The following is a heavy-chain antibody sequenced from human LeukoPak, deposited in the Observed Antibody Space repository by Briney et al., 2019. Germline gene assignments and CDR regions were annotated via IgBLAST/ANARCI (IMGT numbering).Heavy chain of an antibody. D-gene: IGHD4-17*01. CDR1: GFTFSSYS. CDR2: ISSSSSYI. Sequence: GGSLRLPCAASGFTFSSYSMNWVRQAPGKGLEWVSSISSSSSYIYYADSVKGRFTISRDNAKNSLYLQMNSLRAEDTAVYYCARDMATTLDPWGQGTLVTVSS. V-gene: IGHV3-21*01. CDR3: ARDMATTLDP. J-gene: IGHJ5*02.